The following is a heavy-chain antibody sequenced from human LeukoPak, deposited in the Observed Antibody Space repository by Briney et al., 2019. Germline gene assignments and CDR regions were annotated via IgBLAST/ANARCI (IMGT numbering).Heavy chain of an antibody. CDR1: GGSISSHY. J-gene: IGHJ4*02. CDR2: IYNSGSI. D-gene: IGHD1-14*01. V-gene: IGHV4-59*11. CDR3: ARGDTGFQAY. Sequence: PSETLSLTCTVSGGSISSHYWSWIRQPPGKGLELIGYIYNSGSIKYNPSLQSRVTISVDTPKNQFSLKLSSVTASDTAVYYCARGDTGFQAYWGQGTLVTVSS.